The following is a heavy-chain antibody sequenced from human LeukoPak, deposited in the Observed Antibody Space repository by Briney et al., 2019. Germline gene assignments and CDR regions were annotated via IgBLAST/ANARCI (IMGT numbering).Heavy chain of an antibody. V-gene: IGHV3-9*01. Sequence: QAGGSLRLSCAASGFTFDDYAMHWVRQAPGKGLEWVSGISWNSGSIGYADSVKGRFTISRDNSKNTLYLQMNSLRAEDTAVYYCARAPYRAAAGTSGIGVYWGQGTLVTVSS. D-gene: IGHD6-13*01. CDR3: ARAPYRAAAGTSGIGVY. CDR1: GFTFDDYA. J-gene: IGHJ4*02. CDR2: ISWNSGSI.